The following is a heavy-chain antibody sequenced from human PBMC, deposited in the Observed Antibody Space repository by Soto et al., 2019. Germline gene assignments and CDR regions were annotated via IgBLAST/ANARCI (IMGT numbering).Heavy chain of an antibody. J-gene: IGHJ6*02. D-gene: IGHD3-10*01. V-gene: IGHV4-39*01. CDR2: IYYSGST. CDR3: ARHLWFGELLHYYYHYAMDF. Sequence: SETLSLTCTVSGGSISSSSYYWGWIRQPPGKGLEWIGSIYYSGSTYYNPSLKSRVTISVDTSKNQFSLKLSSVTAADTAVYYCARHLWFGELLHYYYHYAMDFWGRGLTVTVSS. CDR1: GGSISSSSYY.